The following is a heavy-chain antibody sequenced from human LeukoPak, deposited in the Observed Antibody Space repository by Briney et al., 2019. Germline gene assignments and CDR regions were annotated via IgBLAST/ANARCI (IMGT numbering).Heavy chain of an antibody. CDR1: GGSFSGYY. CDR2: INHSGST. J-gene: IGHJ1*01. V-gene: IGHV4-34*01. D-gene: IGHD2-21*01. CDR3: ATNNSRH. Sequence: SETLSLTCAVYGGSFSGYYWSWIRQPPGKGLEWIGEINHSGSTNYNPSLKSRVTISVDTSKNQFSPKLSSVTAADTAVYYCATNNSRHWGQGTLVTVSS.